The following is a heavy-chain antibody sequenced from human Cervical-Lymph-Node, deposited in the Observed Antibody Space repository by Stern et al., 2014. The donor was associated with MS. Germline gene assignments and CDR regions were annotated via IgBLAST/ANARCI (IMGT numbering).Heavy chain of an antibody. Sequence: EVQLEESGGALVQPGGSLRLSCAASGFTFSSYAMSWVRQAPGKGLEWVSTISGNGDTTYYADSVKGRFTISRDNSKNTLYLQMNSLRAEDTAVFYCAKAHFRSRYCSSTSCYIPFDYWGQGTLVTVSP. CDR3: AKAHFRSRYCSSTSCYIPFDY. V-gene: IGHV3-23*04. CDR2: ISGNGDTT. D-gene: IGHD2-2*02. J-gene: IGHJ4*02. CDR1: GFTFSSYA.